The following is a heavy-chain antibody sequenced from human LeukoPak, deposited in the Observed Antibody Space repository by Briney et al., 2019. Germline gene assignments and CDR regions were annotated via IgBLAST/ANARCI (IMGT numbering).Heavy chain of an antibody. Sequence: SETLSLTCAVYGGSFSGYYWSWIRQPPGKGLEWIGEINHSGSTNYNPSLKSRVTISVDTSKNQFSLKLSSVTAADTAVYYCARWAWLPWRGYFDYWGQGTLVTVSS. J-gene: IGHJ4*02. CDR2: INHSGST. V-gene: IGHV4-34*01. CDR3: ARWAWLPWRGYFDY. CDR1: GGSFSGYY. D-gene: IGHD6-19*01.